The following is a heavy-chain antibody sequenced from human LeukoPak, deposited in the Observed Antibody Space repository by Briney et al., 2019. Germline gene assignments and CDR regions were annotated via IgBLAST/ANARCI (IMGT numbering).Heavy chain of an antibody. J-gene: IGHJ1*01. V-gene: IGHV5-51*01. CDR3: ARHPDYYDSSGYYYSYFQH. CDR1: GYSFTSYW. D-gene: IGHD3-22*01. Sequence: GESPEISRNGSGYSFTSYWIGLVRQVPGKGVEWIGIIYSGDSDTRYSPSFQGQVTISADKSISTAYLQWSSLKASDTAMYYCARHPDYYDSSGYYYSYFQHWGQGTLVTVSS. CDR2: IYSGDSDT.